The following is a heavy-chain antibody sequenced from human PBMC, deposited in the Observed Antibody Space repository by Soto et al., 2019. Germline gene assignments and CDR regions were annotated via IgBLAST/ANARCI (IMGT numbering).Heavy chain of an antibody. Sequence: SVKVSCKASGGTFSSYAISWVRQAPGQGLDLIGGIIPIFGTANYAQKFQGRVTITADESTSTAYMELSSLRSEDTAVYYCASTLIYCSSTSCYLNWFDPWGQGTLVTVSS. J-gene: IGHJ5*02. V-gene: IGHV1-69*13. CDR1: GGTFSSYA. CDR2: IIPIFGTA. CDR3: ASTLIYCSSTSCYLNWFDP. D-gene: IGHD2-2*01.